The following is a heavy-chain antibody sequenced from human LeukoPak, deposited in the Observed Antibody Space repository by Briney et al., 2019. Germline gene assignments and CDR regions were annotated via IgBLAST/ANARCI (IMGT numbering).Heavy chain of an antibody. D-gene: IGHD3-3*01. V-gene: IGHV4-38-2*01. Sequence: SETLSLTCAVSGYSISSGYYWGWIRQPPGKGLEWIGSIYHSGSTYYNPSLKSRVTISVDTSKNQFSLKLSSVTAADTAVYYCARGTMYNWFDTWGQGTLVTLSS. CDR1: GYSISSGYY. CDR2: IYHSGST. CDR3: ARGTMYNWFDT. J-gene: IGHJ5*02.